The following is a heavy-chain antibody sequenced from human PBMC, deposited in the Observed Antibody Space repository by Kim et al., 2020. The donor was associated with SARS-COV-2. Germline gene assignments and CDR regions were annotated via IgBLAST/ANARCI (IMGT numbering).Heavy chain of an antibody. V-gene: IGHV4-39*01. CDR3: ARIDSSYFYMDV. Sequence: YRPSLTTRVTLSAATSKNQFSLRLSFVTAADTAVYYCARIDSSYFYMDVWGKGTSVIVSS. J-gene: IGHJ6*03.